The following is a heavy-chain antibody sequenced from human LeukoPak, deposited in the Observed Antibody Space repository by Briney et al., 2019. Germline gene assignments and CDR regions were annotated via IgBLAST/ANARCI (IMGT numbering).Heavy chain of an antibody. CDR3: AKVAHLGSSGDVY. D-gene: IGHD3-22*01. CDR2: IRYDGSNK. CDR1: GFIFSSYG. Sequence: PGGSLRLSCAASGFIFSSYGMHWVRQAPGKGLEWVAFIRYDGSNKYYADSVKGRFTISRDNSKNTLYLQMNSLRAEDTAVYYCAKVAHLGSSGDVYWGQGTLVTVSS. J-gene: IGHJ4*02. V-gene: IGHV3-30*02.